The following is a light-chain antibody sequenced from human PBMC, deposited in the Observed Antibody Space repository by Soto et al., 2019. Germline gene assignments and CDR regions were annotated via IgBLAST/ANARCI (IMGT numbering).Light chain of an antibody. CDR1: RAHIGENY. CDR2: DNN. V-gene: IGLV1-51*01. J-gene: IGLJ2*01. Sequence: QSVLTQPPSVSAAPGQRVTIACSGCRAHIGENYVSWYQQLPGTPPKLLIYDNNKRPSGITDRFSGSKSGTSATLGIPGLQTGDEADYYCGTSNSSLTAVVFGGGPKVTVL. CDR3: GTSNSSLTAVV.